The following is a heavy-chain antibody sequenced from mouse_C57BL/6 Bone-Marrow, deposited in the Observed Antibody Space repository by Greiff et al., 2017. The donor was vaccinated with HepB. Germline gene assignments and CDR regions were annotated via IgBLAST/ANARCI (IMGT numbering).Heavy chain of an antibody. CDR1: GYTFTSYW. CDR2: IYPGSGST. D-gene: IGHD2-4*01. J-gene: IGHJ4*01. V-gene: IGHV1-55*01. CDR3: ARFTAGVYYDYDDAMDY. Sequence: QVQLQQPGAELVKPGASVKMSCKASGYTFTSYWITWVKQRPGQGLEWIGDIYPGSGSTNYNEKFKSKATLTVDTSSSTAYMQLSSLTSEDSAVYYCARFTAGVYYDYDDAMDYWGQGTSVTVSS.